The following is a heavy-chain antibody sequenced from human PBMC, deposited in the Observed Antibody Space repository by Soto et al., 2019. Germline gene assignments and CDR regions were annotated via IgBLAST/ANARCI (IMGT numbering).Heavy chain of an antibody. D-gene: IGHD1-26*01. J-gene: IGHJ4*02. CDR2: ISAHRGNT. CDR3: ASDRDQWDQKYCHS. CDR1: GDTYSSYG. Sequence: QVQLVQSGAEVKNPGASVKVSCKASGDTYSSYGISWVRQAPGQGLEWMGWISAHRGNTNYAQKFRGRVTMTTDTATSTVYMELRSLREDDTAVYYCASDRDQWDQKYCHSWGQGTLVTVSS. V-gene: IGHV1-18*01.